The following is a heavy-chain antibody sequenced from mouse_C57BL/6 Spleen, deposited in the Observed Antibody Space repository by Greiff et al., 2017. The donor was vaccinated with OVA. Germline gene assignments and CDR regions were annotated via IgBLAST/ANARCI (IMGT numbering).Heavy chain of an antibody. J-gene: IGHJ2*01. V-gene: IGHV1-39*01. D-gene: IGHD2-4*01. CDR1: GYSFTDYN. CDR3: ARDYADFDN. Sequence: VQLQQSGPELVKPGASVTISCKASGYSFTDYNMNWVKQSNGKSLEWIGVINPNYGTPSYNQKFQGQATLTVNQSSSTAYMQLNSQTSKDSAIYYCARDYADFDNWGQGTTLTVSS. CDR2: INPNYGTP.